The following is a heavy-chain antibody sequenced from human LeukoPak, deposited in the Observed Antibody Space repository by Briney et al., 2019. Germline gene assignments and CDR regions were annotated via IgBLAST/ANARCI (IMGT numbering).Heavy chain of an antibody. Sequence: GASVKVSCKASGYTFTSYDINWVRQATGQGLEWMGWMNPNSGNTGYAQKFQGRVTITRNTSISTAYMELSSLRSEDTAVFYCAYLSASNTGAFDVWGQGTVVTVSS. D-gene: IGHD2-8*02. J-gene: IGHJ3*01. CDR1: GYTFTSYD. CDR2: MNPNSGNT. CDR3: AYLSASNTGAFDV. V-gene: IGHV1-8*03.